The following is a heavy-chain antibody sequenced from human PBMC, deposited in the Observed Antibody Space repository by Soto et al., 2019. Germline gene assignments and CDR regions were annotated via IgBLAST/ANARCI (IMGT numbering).Heavy chain of an antibody. J-gene: IGHJ6*02. Sequence: VQLLESGGGLVQPGGSLRLSCAASGFTFSSYAMSWVRQAPGKGLEWVSAISGGGSSTYYADSVKGRFTISRDNSKNALYLQMNSLRAEDTAVYYCARGGSAMDVWGQGTTVTVSS. CDR3: ARGGSAMDV. CDR1: GFTFSSYA. D-gene: IGHD3-10*01. V-gene: IGHV3-23*01. CDR2: ISGGGSST.